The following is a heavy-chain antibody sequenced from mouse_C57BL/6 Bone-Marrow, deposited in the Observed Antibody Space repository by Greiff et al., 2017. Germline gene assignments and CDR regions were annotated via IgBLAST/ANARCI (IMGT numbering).Heavy chain of an antibody. CDR1: GYTFTTYP. CDR3: ARTSYYCSRTSYDYARDY. CDR2: FHPYNDDT. V-gene: IGHV1-47*01. Sequence: VQLQQSGAELVKPGASVKMSCEASGYTFTTYPIEWMKQNHGKSLEWIGNFHPYNDDTKYNEKLKGKATFTVEKSSCTVYLELSRLSSDDSAVYYLARTSYYCSRTSYDYARDYGGQGTSVTVSS. J-gene: IGHJ4*01. D-gene: IGHD1-1*01.